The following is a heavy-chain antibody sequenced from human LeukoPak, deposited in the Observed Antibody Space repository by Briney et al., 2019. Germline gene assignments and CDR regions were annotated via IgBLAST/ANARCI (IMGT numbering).Heavy chain of an antibody. J-gene: IGHJ6*02. V-gene: IGHV4-4*02. CDR1: GGSISSSNW. Sequence: PSETLSHTCAVSGGSISSSNWWSWVRQPPGKGLEWIGEIYHSGSTNYNPSLKSRVTISVDKSKNQFSLKLSSVTAADTAVYYCARDLCSGGSCYSDYYYGMDVWGQGTTVTVSS. CDR2: IYHSGST. D-gene: IGHD2-15*01. CDR3: ARDLCSGGSCYSDYYYGMDV.